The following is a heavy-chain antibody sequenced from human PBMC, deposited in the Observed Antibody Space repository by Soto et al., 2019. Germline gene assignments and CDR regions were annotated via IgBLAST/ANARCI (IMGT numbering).Heavy chain of an antibody. CDR1: ELTFRNEW. CDR3: ATHSRFKKDY. J-gene: IGHJ4*02. V-gene: IGHV3-7*02. D-gene: IGHD3-3*01. Sequence: GGSLRLSCVVSELTFRNEWMTWVRQAPGKGLEWVANINEHGSETYYVDSVKGRFIISRDNAKNSLFLQMNSLRAEDTAVYYCATHSRFKKDYWGQGTLVTVSS. CDR2: INEHGSET.